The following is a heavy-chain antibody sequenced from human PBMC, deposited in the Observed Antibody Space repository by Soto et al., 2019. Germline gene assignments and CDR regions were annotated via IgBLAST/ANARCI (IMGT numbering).Heavy chain of an antibody. CDR2: IYADGTT. J-gene: IGHJ6*02. V-gene: IGHV3-53*04. CDR1: GFSVSNNY. D-gene: IGHD3-3*01. CDR3: ARERNTIFGVVPYYYYYGMDV. Sequence: GGSLRLSCVVSGFSVSNNYMSWVRQAPGMRLDWVSVIYADGTTYYVDSVKGRFTISRHNSRNTLYLQMDSLRSEDTAVYYCARERNTIFGVVPYYYYYGMDVWGQGTTVTVSS.